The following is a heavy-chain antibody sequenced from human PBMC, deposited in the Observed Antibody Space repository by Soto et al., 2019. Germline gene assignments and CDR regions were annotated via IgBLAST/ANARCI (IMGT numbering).Heavy chain of an antibody. D-gene: IGHD3-3*01. J-gene: IGHJ6*03. Sequence: GGSLRLSCAASGFTFSSYDMHWVRQATGKGLEWVSAIGTAGDTYYPGSVKGRFTISRENAKNSLYLQMNSLRAGDTAVYYCARGSRRFWSGPPYYYYMDVWGKGTTVTVSS. CDR2: IGTAGDT. V-gene: IGHV3-13*01. CDR3: ARGSRRFWSGPPYYYYMDV. CDR1: GFTFSSYD.